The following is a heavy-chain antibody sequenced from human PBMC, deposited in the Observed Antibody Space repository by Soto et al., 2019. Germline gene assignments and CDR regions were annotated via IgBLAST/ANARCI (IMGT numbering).Heavy chain of an antibody. CDR3: ARDYNDFWSGQFDY. CDR1: GFRFSDYS. D-gene: IGHD3-3*01. J-gene: IGHJ4*02. Sequence: EVHLVESGGRLVQPGGSLRLSCAASGFRFSDYSMNWVRQAPGRGLEWVSYISSSSFTIHYADSVEGRFAISRDNAKKALYLQMNSLRAEDTAVYYCARDYNDFWSGQFDYWGQGALVTVSS. CDR2: ISSSSFTI. V-gene: IGHV3-48*01.